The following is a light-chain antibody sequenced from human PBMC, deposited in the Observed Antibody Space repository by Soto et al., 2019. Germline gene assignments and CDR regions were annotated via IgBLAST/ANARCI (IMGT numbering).Light chain of an antibody. CDR1: SSDVGSYDL. CDR3: CSYAGSSAFPFV. V-gene: IGLV2-23*02. CDR2: EVS. Sequence: QSVLTQPASVSGSPEQSITISCTVTSSDVGSYDLVSWYQQYPGKAPKLMIYEVSERPSGVSNRFSGSKSGNTASLTISGLLAEDEADYYCCSYAGSSAFPFVFGTGTKVTVL. J-gene: IGLJ1*01.